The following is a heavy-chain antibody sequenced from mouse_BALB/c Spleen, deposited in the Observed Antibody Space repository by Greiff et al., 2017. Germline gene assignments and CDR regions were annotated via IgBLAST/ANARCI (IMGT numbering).Heavy chain of an antibody. V-gene: IGHV5-17*02. CDR2: ISSGSSTI. J-gene: IGHJ2*01. CDR3: ARFPDSSGRYFDY. Sequence: EVKLVESGGGLVQPGGSRKLSCAASGFTFSSFGMHWVRQAPGKGLEWVAYISSGSSTIYYADTVKGRFTISRDNPKNTLFLQMTSLRSEDTAMYYCARFPDSSGRYFDYWGQGTTLTVSS. D-gene: IGHD3-2*01. CDR1: GFTFSSFG.